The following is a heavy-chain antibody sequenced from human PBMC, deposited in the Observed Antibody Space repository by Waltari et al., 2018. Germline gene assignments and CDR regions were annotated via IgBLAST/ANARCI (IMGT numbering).Heavy chain of an antibody. V-gene: IGHV4-4*02. D-gene: IGHD2-15*01. CDR3: ARDRGRGLYLDS. CDR1: GHSMCDRCG. CDR2: IHRCGRT. J-gene: IGHJ4*02. Sequence: QLQLQQSGPGLVKPSESLSLTCVVSGHSMCDRCGWNWVRQSPGKGREWIGQIHRCGRTNHNPSLESRVSMSIDTSNNKFSLKVFSTTAADTAVYYCARDRGRGLYLDSWGQGTLVTVSP.